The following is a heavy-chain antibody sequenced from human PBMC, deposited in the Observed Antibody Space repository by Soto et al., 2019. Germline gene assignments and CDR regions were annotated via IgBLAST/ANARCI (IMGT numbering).Heavy chain of an antibody. CDR2: INHSGST. J-gene: IGHJ5*02. D-gene: IGHD3-16*01. CDR3: ASFGVLLSEFDP. CDR1: GGYFSGYY. Sequence: PSETLSLTCAVYGGYFSGYYWSWIRQPPGKGLEWIGEINHSGSTNYNPSLKSRVTISVDTSKNQFSLKLSSVTAADTAVYYCASFGVLLSEFDPWGQGTLVTVSS. V-gene: IGHV4-34*09.